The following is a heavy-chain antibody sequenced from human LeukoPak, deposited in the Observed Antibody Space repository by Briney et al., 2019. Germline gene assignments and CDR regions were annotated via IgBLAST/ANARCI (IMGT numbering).Heavy chain of an antibody. CDR3: ARRRPKFYSSSWFLDWAFAI. Sequence: PSETLSLTCTVSGGSISSYYWSWIRQPPGKGLEWIGYIYNSGSTNYNPSLKSRVTISVDTSKNQFSLKLSSVTAADTAVYYCARRRPKFYSSSWFLDWAFAIWGQGTMVTVSS. J-gene: IGHJ3*02. CDR1: GGSISSYY. D-gene: IGHD6-13*01. V-gene: IGHV4-59*08. CDR2: IYNSGST.